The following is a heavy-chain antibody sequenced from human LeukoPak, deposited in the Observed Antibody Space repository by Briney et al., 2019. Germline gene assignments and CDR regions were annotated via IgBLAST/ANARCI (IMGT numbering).Heavy chain of an antibody. CDR3: ARSAVTIFGVVIISFPFDY. CDR1: GYTFTSYG. CDR2: ISAYNGNT. J-gene: IGHJ4*02. V-gene: IGHV1-18*01. D-gene: IGHD3-3*01. Sequence: ASVKVSCKASGYTFTSYGISWVRQAPGQGLEWMGWISAYNGNTNYAQKLQGRVTMTTDTSTSTAYMELRSPRSDDTAVYYCARSAVTIFGVVIISFPFDYWGQGTLVTVSS.